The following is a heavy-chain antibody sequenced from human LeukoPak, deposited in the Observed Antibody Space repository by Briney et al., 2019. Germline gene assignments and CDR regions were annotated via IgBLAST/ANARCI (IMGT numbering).Heavy chain of an antibody. CDR3: ARRRIAAAGKEGNWFDP. D-gene: IGHD6-13*01. CDR2: INPNSGGT. J-gene: IGHJ5*02. V-gene: IGHV1-2*02. CDR1: GYTFTGYY. Sequence: ASVKVSCKASGYTFTGYYMHWVRQAPGQGLEWMGWINPNSGGTNYAQKFQGRVTMTRDTSISTAYIELSRLRSDDTAVYYCARRRIAAAGKEGNWFDPWGQGTLVTVSS.